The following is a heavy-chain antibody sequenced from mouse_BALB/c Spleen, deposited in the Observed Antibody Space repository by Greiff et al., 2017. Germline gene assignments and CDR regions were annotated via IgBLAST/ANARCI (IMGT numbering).Heavy chain of an antibody. D-gene: IGHD3-1*01. J-gene: IGHJ4*01. CDR3: ARDSDSFGYAMDY. CDR1: GFTFSSYA. CDR2: ISSGGSYT. V-gene: IGHV5-9-4*01. Sequence: EVKVVESGGGLVKPGGSLKLSCAASGFTFSSYAMSWVRQSPEKRLEWVAEISSGGSYTYYPDTVTGRFTISRDNAKNTLYLEMSSLRSEDTAMYYCARDSDSFGYAMDYWGQGTSVTVSS.